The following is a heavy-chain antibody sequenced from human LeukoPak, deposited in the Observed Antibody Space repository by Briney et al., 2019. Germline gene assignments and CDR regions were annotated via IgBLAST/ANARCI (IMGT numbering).Heavy chain of an antibody. CDR2: INHSGST. D-gene: IGHD2-15*01. V-gene: IGHV4-34*01. CDR1: GGSFSGYY. J-gene: IGHJ4*02. Sequence: SETLSLTCAVYGGSFSGYYWSWIRQPPGKGLEWIGEINHSGSTNYNPSLKSRVTISVDTSKNQFSLKLSSVTAADTAVYYCARGGVQGYCSGGSCPLDYCGQGTLVTVSS. CDR3: ARGGVQGYCSGGSCPLDY.